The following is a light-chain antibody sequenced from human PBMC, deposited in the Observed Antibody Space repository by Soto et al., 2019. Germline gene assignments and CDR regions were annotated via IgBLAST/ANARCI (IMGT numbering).Light chain of an antibody. CDR1: QGISSY. CDR3: QQYDSFPPT. V-gene: IGKV1D-8*01. J-gene: IGKJ1*01. CDR2: ATS. Sequence: VIWMTQSPSLLSASTGEGVPICCRTSQGISSYLAWYQQKPGQAPELLIYATSTMQSGVPSRFSGSGSGTEFTLTISCLQSEDFATYYCQQYDSFPPTFGQGTKVDIK.